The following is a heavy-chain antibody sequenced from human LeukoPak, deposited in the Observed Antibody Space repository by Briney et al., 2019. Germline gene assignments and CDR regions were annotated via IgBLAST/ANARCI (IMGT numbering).Heavy chain of an antibody. V-gene: IGHV3-23*01. CDR2: LFTGGGRT. Sequence: GGSLRLSCAASGFTFNNYLMSWVRQAPGKRLEWVSVLFTGGGRTLYADSVKGRFTISGDTSRTTLYLQMNGLRAEDTAVYYCAKECDYSPGHKFDLWGQGTLVTVSS. CDR1: GFTFNNYL. J-gene: IGHJ4*02. CDR3: AKECDYSPGHKFDL. D-gene: IGHD3-10*01.